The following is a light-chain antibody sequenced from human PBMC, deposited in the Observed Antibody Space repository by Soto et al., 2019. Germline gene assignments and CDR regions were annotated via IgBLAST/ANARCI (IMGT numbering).Light chain of an antibody. Sequence: IVLTQSPRTLSLSPGKRATLSCRASQSVYSNYLAWYQQKPGQAPRLLIYDASSRAAGIPDRFSGSGSGSGFALTPSRLGPEDFVVYDCGQYGKSPPITFGQGTRLEIK. CDR2: DAS. J-gene: IGKJ5*01. CDR1: QSVYSNY. V-gene: IGKV3-20*01. CDR3: GQYGKSPPIT.